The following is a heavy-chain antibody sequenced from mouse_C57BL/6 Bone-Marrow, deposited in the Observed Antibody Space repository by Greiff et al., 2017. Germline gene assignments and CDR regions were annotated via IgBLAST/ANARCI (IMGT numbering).Heavy chain of an antibody. J-gene: IGHJ4*01. Sequence: VMLVESGPGLVQPSHSLSITCTVSGFSLTSYGVHWVRQSPGKGLEWLGVIWRGGSTDYNAAFMSRLSITKDNSKSQVFFKMNSLQADDTAIYYCAKGNGNYVHYAMDYWGQGTSVTVSS. CDR3: AKGNGNYVHYAMDY. D-gene: IGHD2-1*01. CDR2: IWRGGST. CDR1: GFSLTSYG. V-gene: IGHV2-5*01.